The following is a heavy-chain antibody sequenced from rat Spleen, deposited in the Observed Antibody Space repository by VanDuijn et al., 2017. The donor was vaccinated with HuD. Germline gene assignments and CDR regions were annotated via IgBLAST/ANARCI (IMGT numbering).Heavy chain of an antibody. CDR3: ARHPTTPNYYDGTYYYVGYFDY. CDR2: ISYDGSST. CDR1: GFTFSNYG. D-gene: IGHD1-12*02. Sequence: EVQLVESGGGLVQPGRSLKLSCAASGFTFSNYGMAWVRQAPTKGLEWVATISYDGSSTYYRDSVKGRFTISRDNAKSTLYLQMDSLRSEETATYYCARHPTTPNYYDGTYYYVGYFDYWGQGVMVTVSS. J-gene: IGHJ2*01. V-gene: IGHV5-29*01.